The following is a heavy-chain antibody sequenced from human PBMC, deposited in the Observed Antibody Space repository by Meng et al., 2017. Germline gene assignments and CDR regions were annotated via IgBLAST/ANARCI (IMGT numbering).Heavy chain of an antibody. D-gene: IGHD3-22*01. CDR2: SNTNTGNP. Sequence: QVVQSRSGWGQLGASVTVSRTASGYAFTCYAMNWVRKGPRQGVEWMGWSNTNTGNPTYAQGFTGRFVFSLDTSVSTAYLQISSLKAEDTAVYYCATISPRDSSGLSFDYWGQGTLVTVSS. CDR3: ATISPRDSSGLSFDY. J-gene: IGHJ4*02. V-gene: IGHV7-4-1*02. CDR1: GYAFTCYA.